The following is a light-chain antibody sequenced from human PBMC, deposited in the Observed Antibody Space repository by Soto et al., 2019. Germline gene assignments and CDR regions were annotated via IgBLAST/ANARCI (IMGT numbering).Light chain of an antibody. Sequence: TNSPVTLSLSPGDRAWLSCRASQSVSSYLAWYQQKPGQAPRLLIYDASNRATGIPARFSGSGSGTGFTLTISSLEPEDFAVYYCQQRSNWPPTFGQGTRLEI. CDR3: QQRSNWPPT. CDR2: DAS. V-gene: IGKV3-11*01. CDR1: QSVSSY. J-gene: IGKJ5*01.